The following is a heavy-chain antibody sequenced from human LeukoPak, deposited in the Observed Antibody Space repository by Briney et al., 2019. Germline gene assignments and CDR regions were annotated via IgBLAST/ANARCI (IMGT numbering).Heavy chain of an antibody. Sequence: SETLSLTCTVSGDSISSGDYYWSWIRQPPGKGLEWIGYISCSGSTYYNPSLKSRVTISVDTSKNQFSLKLSSVTAADTAVYYCARTLDSSGYYYDYWGQGTLVTVSS. CDR2: ISCSGST. V-gene: IGHV4-30-4*01. CDR1: GDSISSGDYY. J-gene: IGHJ4*02. D-gene: IGHD3-22*01. CDR3: ARTLDSSGYYYDY.